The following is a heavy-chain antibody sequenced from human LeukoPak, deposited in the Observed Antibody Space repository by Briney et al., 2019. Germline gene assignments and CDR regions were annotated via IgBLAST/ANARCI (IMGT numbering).Heavy chain of an antibody. Sequence: SETLSLTCTVSGGSISSYYWSWIRQPAGKGLEWIGRIYTSESTNYNPSLKSRVTISVDKSKNQFSLKLSSVTAADTAVYYCARKRPSGSYGGAFDYWGQGTLVTVSS. D-gene: IGHD5-18*01. V-gene: IGHV4-4*07. CDR2: IYTSEST. CDR1: GGSISSYY. J-gene: IGHJ4*02. CDR3: ARKRPSGSYGGAFDY.